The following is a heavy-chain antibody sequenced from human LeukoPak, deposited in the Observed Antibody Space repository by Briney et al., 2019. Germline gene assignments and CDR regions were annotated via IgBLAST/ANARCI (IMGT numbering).Heavy chain of an antibody. CDR2: ISYSGST. CDR3: ARAEDGSGSYYGGAFDI. Sequence: SETLSLTCTVSGGSISSYYWSWIRQPPGKGLEWIGYISYSGSTNYNPSLKSRVTISVDKSKNQFSLKLSSVTAADTAVYYCARAEDGSGSYYGGAFDIWGQGTMVTVSS. CDR1: GGSISSYY. J-gene: IGHJ3*02. V-gene: IGHV4-59*12. D-gene: IGHD3-10*01.